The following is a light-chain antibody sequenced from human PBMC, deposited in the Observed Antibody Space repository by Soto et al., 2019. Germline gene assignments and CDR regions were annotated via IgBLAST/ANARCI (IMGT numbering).Light chain of an antibody. CDR2: DVT. V-gene: IGLV2-14*03. J-gene: IGLJ3*02. CDR1: SSDVGAYDY. CDR3: SSYPSSTFLGL. Sequence: QSALTQPASVSGSPGQSITISCTGTSSDVGAYDYVSWYQQHPGKAPKLMIYDVTYRPSGVSDRFSGSKSGNTASLTISGLQAEDECAYYRSSYPSSTFLGLFGGGTKLTVL.